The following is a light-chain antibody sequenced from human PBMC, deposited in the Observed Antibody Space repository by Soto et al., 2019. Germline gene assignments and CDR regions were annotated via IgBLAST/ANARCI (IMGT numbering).Light chain of an antibody. V-gene: IGKV3-20*01. CDR3: HQYGSSPWT. CDR2: SAS. CDR1: QSVTSSS. Sequence: EIVLTQSPGTLSLSPGERATLSCRASQSVTSSSLAWYQQKPGQAPRLLIYSASGRATGIPDRFSGSGSGTDFTLTISRLEPEDFEVYYCHQYGSSPWTFGQGTKVEIK. J-gene: IGKJ1*01.